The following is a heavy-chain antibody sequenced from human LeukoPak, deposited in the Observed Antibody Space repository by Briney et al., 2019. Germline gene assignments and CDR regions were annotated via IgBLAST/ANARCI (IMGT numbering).Heavy chain of an antibody. Sequence: SGTLSLTCTLSGGSTSSADYYWSWIRQPPGKGLEWIGSIYYSGSTYYNPSLKSRVTISVDTSRNQFSLRLSSVTAADTAVYYCAAATMFYDLHVWGQGTTVTVSS. CDR2: IYYSGST. CDR3: AAATMFYDLHV. CDR1: GGSTSSADYY. D-gene: IGHD3-10*02. J-gene: IGHJ6*02. V-gene: IGHV4-30-4*08.